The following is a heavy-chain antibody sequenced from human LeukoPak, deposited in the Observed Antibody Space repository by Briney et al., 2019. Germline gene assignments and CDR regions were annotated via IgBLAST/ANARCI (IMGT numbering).Heavy chain of an antibody. Sequence: PGRSLRLSRSLSLFIFASYAMPWVRQAPGPGLEYFSAISSNGGSAYYADYVKGRFTISRDNSKNSLYHQMSSLRAEDTAVYYCVKVGGCGGGSCYYSDHWGQGTLVTVSS. D-gene: IGHD2-15*01. CDR1: LFIFASYA. CDR2: ISSNGGSA. J-gene: IGHJ4*02. CDR3: VKVGGCGGGSCYYSDH. V-gene: IGHV3-64D*06.